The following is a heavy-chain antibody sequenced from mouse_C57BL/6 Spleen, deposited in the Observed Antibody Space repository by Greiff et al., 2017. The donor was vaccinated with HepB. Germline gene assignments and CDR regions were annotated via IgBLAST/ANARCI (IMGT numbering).Heavy chain of an antibody. CDR3: ASRTTVAPFDY. D-gene: IGHD1-1*01. V-gene: IGHV5-6*01. CDR1: GFTFSSYG. J-gene: IGHJ2*01. Sequence: EVQVVESGGDLVKPGGSLKLSCAASGFTFSSYGMSWVRQTPDKRLEWVATISSGGSYTYYPDSVKGRFTISRDNAKNTLYLQMSSLKSEDTAMYYCASRTTVAPFDYWGQGTTLTVSS. CDR2: ISSGGSYT.